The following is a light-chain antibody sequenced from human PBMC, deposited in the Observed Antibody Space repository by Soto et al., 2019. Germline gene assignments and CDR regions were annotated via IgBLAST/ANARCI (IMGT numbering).Light chain of an antibody. CDR1: QSISHW. Sequence: DIQMTQSPATLSASVGDSVTITCRASQSISHWLAWYQQKPGKAPKLLIHDASSLESGVPSRFSGSGSGTEFTLTISSLQPDDFATYYCQQYNSYSPAFGQGTKVDIK. V-gene: IGKV1-5*01. CDR2: DAS. CDR3: QQYNSYSPA. J-gene: IGKJ1*01.